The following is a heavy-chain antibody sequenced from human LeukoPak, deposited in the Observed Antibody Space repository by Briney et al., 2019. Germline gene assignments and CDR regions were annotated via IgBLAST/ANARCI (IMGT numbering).Heavy chain of an antibody. Sequence: SGTLSLTCTVSGGSISSYYWSWIRQPPGKGLEWIGYIYYSGSTNYNPSLKSRVTISVDTSKNQFSLKLSSVTAADTAVYYCASGGDLYFDYWGQGTLVTVSS. CDR3: ASGGDLYFDY. D-gene: IGHD3-16*01. V-gene: IGHV4-59*01. J-gene: IGHJ4*02. CDR1: GGSISSYY. CDR2: IYYSGST.